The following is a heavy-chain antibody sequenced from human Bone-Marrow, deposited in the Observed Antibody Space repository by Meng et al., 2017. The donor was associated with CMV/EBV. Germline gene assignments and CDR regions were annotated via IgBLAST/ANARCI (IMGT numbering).Heavy chain of an antibody. CDR1: GFTFDDYA. J-gene: IGHJ3*02. Sequence: GESLKISCAASGFTFDDYAMHWVRQAPGKGLEWVSSISSSSSYIYYADSVKGRFTISRDNAKNSLYLQMNSLRAEDTAVYYCARDGCTSCYSAGAFDIWGQGTMVTVSS. V-gene: IGHV3-21*01. CDR3: ARDGCTSCYSAGAFDI. D-gene: IGHD2-2*01. CDR2: ISSSSSYI.